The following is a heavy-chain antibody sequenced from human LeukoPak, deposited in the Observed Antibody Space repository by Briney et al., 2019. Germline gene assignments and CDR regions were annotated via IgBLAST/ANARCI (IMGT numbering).Heavy chain of an antibody. CDR2: ISGSGGST. D-gene: IGHD3-10*01. V-gene: IGHV3-23*01. J-gene: IGHJ3*02. Sequence: GGSLRLSCAASGFTFSSYAMSWVRQAPGKELEWVSAISGSGGSTYYADSVKGRFTISRDNSKNTLYLQMNSLRAEDTAVYYCAKDQGFAMVRGVINDAFDIWGQGTMVTVSS. CDR1: GFTFSSYA. CDR3: AKDQGFAMVRGVINDAFDI.